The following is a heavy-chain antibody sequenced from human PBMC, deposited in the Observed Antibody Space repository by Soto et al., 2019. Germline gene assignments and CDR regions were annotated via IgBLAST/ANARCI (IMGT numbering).Heavy chain of an antibody. CDR3: ARSSGNNYGVGTNFYFDS. CDR1: GGTFSTYS. Sequence: QVQLVQSGAEVKKPGSSVKVSCKTSGGTFSTYSIVWVRQAPGAGIEWMGGIIPIFGTAHYAQKFKDRVTTTADKSTNTSFMELSSLKSEDTAMYYCARSSGNNYGVGTNFYFDSCVERTLVTVSS. D-gene: IGHD1-26*01. J-gene: IGHJ4*02. CDR2: IIPIFGTA. V-gene: IGHV1-69*06.